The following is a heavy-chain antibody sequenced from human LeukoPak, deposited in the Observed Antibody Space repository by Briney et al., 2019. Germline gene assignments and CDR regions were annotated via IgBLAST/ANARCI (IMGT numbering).Heavy chain of an antibody. Sequence: GGSLRLSCAASGFTVSSNYMNWVRQAPGKGLEWVSVILSGGSPYYADSVKGRFTVSRDISKNTLYLQMNSLRAEDTAVYYCARGRSRYYFDYWGQGTLVTVSS. D-gene: IGHD3-22*01. V-gene: IGHV3-53*01. CDR2: ILSGGSP. CDR3: ARGRSRYYFDY. CDR1: GFTVSSNY. J-gene: IGHJ4*02.